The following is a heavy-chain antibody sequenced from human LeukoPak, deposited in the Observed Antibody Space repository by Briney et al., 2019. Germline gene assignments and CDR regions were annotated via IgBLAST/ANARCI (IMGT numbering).Heavy chain of an antibody. CDR2: IYTSGST. Sequence: PSETLSLTCTVSGGSISSYYWSSIRQPAGKGLEWLGRIYTSGSTNYNPSLKSRVTMSVDTSKNQFSLKLSSVTAADTAVYYCARDSVHYYDSSGPDGYFDYWGQGTLVTVSS. J-gene: IGHJ4*02. CDR3: ARDSVHYYDSSGPDGYFDY. CDR1: GGSISSYY. V-gene: IGHV4-4*07. D-gene: IGHD3-22*01.